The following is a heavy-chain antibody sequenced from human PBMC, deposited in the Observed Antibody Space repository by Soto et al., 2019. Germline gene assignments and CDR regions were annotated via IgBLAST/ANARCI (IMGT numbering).Heavy chain of an antibody. D-gene: IGHD2-21*02. J-gene: IGHJ2*01. CDR2: IVVGSGNT. V-gene: IGHV1-58*01. CDR1: GFTFTSSA. Sequence: SVKVSCKASGFTFTSSAVQWVRQARGQRLEWIGWIVVGSGNTNYAQKFQERVTITRDMSTSTAYMELSSLRSEDTAVYYCAAPGERTALFFDLWGRGTLVTVSS. CDR3: AAPGERTALFFDL.